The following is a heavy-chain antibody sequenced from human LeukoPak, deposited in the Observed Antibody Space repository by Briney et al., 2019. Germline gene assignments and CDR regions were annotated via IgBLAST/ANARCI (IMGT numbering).Heavy chain of an antibody. D-gene: IGHD4-23*01. CDR2: IWYDGSNK. CDR3: ARYLGLYDYGGNIDF. CDR1: GFTFSSYG. Sequence: GGSLRLSCAASGFTFSSYGMHWVRQAPGKGLEWVAVIWYDGSNKYYADSVKGRFTISRDNSKNTLYLQMNSLRAEDTALYYCARYLGLYDYGGNIDFWGQGTLVTVSS. J-gene: IGHJ4*02. V-gene: IGHV3-33*01.